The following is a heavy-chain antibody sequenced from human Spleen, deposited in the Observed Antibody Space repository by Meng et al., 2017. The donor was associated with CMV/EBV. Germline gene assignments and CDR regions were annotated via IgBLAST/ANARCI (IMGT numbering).Heavy chain of an antibody. D-gene: IGHD6-13*01. CDR2: IVGDGTNT. CDR3: AKGSVAAAGFDY. J-gene: IGHJ4*02. Sequence: LKISCAASGFTFGSYAMSWVRQAPGKGLEWVSTIVGDGTNTYYADSVKGRFTISRDNSKNTLYLQMNSLRAEDTAVYYCAKGSVAAAGFDYWGQGTLVTVSS. CDR1: GFTFGSYA. V-gene: IGHV3-23*01.